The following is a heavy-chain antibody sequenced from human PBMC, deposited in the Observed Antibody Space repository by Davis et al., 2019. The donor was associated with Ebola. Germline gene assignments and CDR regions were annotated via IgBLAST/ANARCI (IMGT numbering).Heavy chain of an antibody. CDR3: ARSWYNYGFDF. D-gene: IGHD5-18*01. CDR1: GFTFSSYW. Sequence: GESLKISCAASGFTFSSYWMTWVRQAPGKGLEWVANIKQDGSEKYYVDSVKGRFTISRDNAKNSLYLQMKRLRAEDTAVYYCARSWYNYGFDFWGQGTLVTVSS. J-gene: IGHJ4*02. CDR2: IKQDGSEK. V-gene: IGHV3-7*01.